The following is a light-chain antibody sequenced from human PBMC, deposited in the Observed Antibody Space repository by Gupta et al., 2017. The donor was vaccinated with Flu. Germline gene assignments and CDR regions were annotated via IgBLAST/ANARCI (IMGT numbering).Light chain of an antibody. CDR2: LGS. CDR3: MQALQTPYS. CDR1: QSLLHSNGYNY. Sequence: DIVMTQSPLSLPVTPGEPASISCRSSQSLLHSNGYNYLDWYLQKPGQSPQVLIYLGSNRASGVPDRFRGSGSGTHFTLEISRVEAEDVWIYYCMQALQTPYSFGQGTRLEIK. V-gene: IGKV2-28*01. J-gene: IGKJ2*03.